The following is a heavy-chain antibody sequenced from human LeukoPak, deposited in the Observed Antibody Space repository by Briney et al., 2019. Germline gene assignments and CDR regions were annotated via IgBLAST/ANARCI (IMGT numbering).Heavy chain of an antibody. CDR3: ARYPGVVPAATYFDY. CDR2: IYYSGST. V-gene: IGHV4-39*01. J-gene: IGHJ4*02. CDR1: GGSISSSGYY. D-gene: IGHD2-2*01. Sequence: PSETLSLTCTVSGGSISSSGYYWGWIRQPPGKGLEWIGSIYYSGSTYYNPSLKSRVTISVDTSKNQLSLKLSSVTAADTAVYYCARYPGVVPAATYFDYWGQGTLVTVSS.